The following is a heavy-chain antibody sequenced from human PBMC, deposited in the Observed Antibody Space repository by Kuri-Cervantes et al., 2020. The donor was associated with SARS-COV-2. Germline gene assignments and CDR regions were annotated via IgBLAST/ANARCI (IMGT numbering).Heavy chain of an antibody. V-gene: IGHV3-15*01. J-gene: IGHJ6*03. CDR2: IKSKTDGGTT. CDR3: TTDSITGPIMDV. CDR1: GFTFSSYS. D-gene: IGHD1-20*01. Sequence: GESLKISCAASGFTFSSYSMNWVRQAPGKGLEWVGRIKSKTDGGTTDYAAPVKGRFTISRDDSKNTLYLQMNSLKIEDTAVYYCTTDSITGPIMDVWGKGTTVTVSS.